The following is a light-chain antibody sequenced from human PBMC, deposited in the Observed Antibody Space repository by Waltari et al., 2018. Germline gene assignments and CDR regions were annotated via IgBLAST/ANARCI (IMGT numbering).Light chain of an antibody. CDR3: CSYAARSTWV. Sequence: QSALTQPASVSGSPGQSITISCTVTSSDVGSYNLVSWYQQHPGKAPKLMIYEGTKRPSGVSNRFSGSKSGNTASLTISGLQAEDEADYYGCSYAARSTWVFGGGTKLTVL. CDR1: SSDVGSYNL. J-gene: IGLJ3*02. CDR2: EGT. V-gene: IGLV2-23*01.